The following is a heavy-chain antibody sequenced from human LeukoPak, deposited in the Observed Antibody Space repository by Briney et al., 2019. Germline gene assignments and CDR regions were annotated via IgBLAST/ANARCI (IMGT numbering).Heavy chain of an antibody. D-gene: IGHD1-26*01. J-gene: IGHJ4*02. V-gene: IGHV3-23*01. CDR3: AKRSGRPSPFDY. Sequence: GGSLRLSCAASGFTFSSYGMTWVRQAPGKGLEWVSDISGSGIRRDYEDSVKGRFTISRDNSKNTLFLQMNSLRAEDTAVYYCAKRSGRPSPFDYWGQGTLVTVSS. CDR1: GFTFSSYG. CDR2: ISGSGIRR.